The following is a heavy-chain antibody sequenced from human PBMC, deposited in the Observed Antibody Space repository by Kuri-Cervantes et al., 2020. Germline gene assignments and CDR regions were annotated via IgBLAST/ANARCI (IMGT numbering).Heavy chain of an antibody. D-gene: IGHD4-17*01. V-gene: IGHV1-69*13. J-gene: IGHJ4*02. CDR1: GGTFSSYA. Sequence: SVKVSCKASGGTFSSYAISWVRQAPGQRLEWMGGIIPIFGTANYAQKFQGRVTITADESTSTAYMELSSLRSEDTAVYYCARGFILQGEIYGFDYWGQGTLVTVSS. CDR3: ARGFILQGEIYGFDY. CDR2: IIPIFGTA.